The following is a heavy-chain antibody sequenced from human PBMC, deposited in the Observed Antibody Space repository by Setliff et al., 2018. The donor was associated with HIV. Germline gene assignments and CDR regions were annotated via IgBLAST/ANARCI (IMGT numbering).Heavy chain of an antibody. D-gene: IGHD5-18*01. J-gene: IGHJ3*02. CDR1: GFTVSSNY. CDR3: AREGYSYGHLWANAFDI. Sequence: GGSLRLSCAASGFTVSSNYMNWVRQAPGKGLEWVSIIYSGGSTDSVKGRFTISRDNSKNTLYLQMNSLRAEDTAVYYCAREGYSYGHLWANAFDIWGQGTMVTVSS. V-gene: IGHV3-53*01. CDR2: IYSGGS.